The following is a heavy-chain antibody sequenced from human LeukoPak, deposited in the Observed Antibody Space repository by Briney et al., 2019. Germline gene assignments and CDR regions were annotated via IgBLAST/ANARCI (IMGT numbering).Heavy chain of an antibody. V-gene: IGHV5-51*01. D-gene: IGHD5-12*01. J-gene: IGHJ4*02. CDR2: IFPSDSDT. CDR1: GYSFTTYW. Sequence: GEPLKISCKGSGYSFTTYWIAWVRQMPGKGLEWMGIIFPSDSDTRYSPSFQGQVTISADKSISTAYLQWSSLKASDTAIFYCARSGVSGYGWDYWGQGTLVTVSS. CDR3: ARSGVSGYGWDY.